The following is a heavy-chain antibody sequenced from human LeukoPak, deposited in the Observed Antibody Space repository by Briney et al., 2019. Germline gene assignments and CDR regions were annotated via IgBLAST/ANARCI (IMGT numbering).Heavy chain of an antibody. J-gene: IGHJ4*02. Sequence: GGSLRLSCAASGFTFSIYAMHWVRQAPGKGLEWVAVISYDGSNKYYADSVKGRFTISRDNSKNTLYLQMNSLRAEDTAVYYCARDRGGYCSGGSCYLLDYWGQGTLVTVSS. V-gene: IGHV3-30-3*01. CDR3: ARDRGGYCSGGSCYLLDY. CDR2: ISYDGSNK. D-gene: IGHD2-15*01. CDR1: GFTFSIYA.